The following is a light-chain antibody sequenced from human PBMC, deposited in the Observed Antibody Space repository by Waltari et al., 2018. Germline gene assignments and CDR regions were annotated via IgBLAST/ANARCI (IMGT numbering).Light chain of an antibody. CDR1: PSVHND. Sequence: EIVLTQSPAPLSLSPGERATPTYTASPSVHNDLAWYQQKPGPAPRLLTDDASNRATGVPARFSGSGSGTDFTLSISSLEPEDFAVYYCQHRGNWLFGPGTKVDIK. V-gene: IGKV3-11*01. CDR2: DAS. J-gene: IGKJ3*01. CDR3: QHRGNWL.